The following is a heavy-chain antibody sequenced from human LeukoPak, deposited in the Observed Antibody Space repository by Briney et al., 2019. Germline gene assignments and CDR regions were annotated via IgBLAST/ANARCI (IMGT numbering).Heavy chain of an antibody. Sequence: ASVKVSCKASGYTFTSYAMHWVRQAPGQRLEWMGWINAGNGNTKYSQKFQGRVTITRDTSASTAYMELSSLRSEDTAVYYCARDLLTGTQTWTLLPGYWGQGTLVTVSS. CDR1: GYTFTSYA. J-gene: IGHJ4*02. V-gene: IGHV1-3*01. D-gene: IGHD1-20*01. CDR3: ARDLLTGTQTWTLLPGY. CDR2: INAGNGNT.